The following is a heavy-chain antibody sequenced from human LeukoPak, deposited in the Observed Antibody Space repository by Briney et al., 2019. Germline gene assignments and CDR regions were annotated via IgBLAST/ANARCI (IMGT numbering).Heavy chain of an antibody. CDR2: IYYSGST. J-gene: IGHJ4*02. Sequence: SETLSLTCAVYGGSFSGYYWSWIRQPPGKGLEWIGSIYYSGSTYYNPSLKSRVTISVDTSKNQFSLKLSSVTAADTAVYYCALGVTTRPGYFDYWGQGTLVTVSS. D-gene: IGHD4-17*01. CDR1: GGSFSGYY. CDR3: ALGVTTRPGYFDY. V-gene: IGHV4-34*01.